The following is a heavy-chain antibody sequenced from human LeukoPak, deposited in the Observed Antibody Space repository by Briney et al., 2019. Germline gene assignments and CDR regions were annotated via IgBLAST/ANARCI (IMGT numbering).Heavy chain of an antibody. J-gene: IGHJ4*02. V-gene: IGHV3-21*01. CDR3: ARDGTPPIYCSGGSCYGNFDY. Sequence: GGSLRLSCAASGFTFSSYSMNWVRQAPGKGLEWVSSISSSSSYIYYADSVKGRFTISRDNAKNSLYLQMNSLRAEDTAVYCCARDGTPPIYCSGGSCYGNFDYWGQGTLVTVSS. D-gene: IGHD2-15*01. CDR2: ISSSSSYI. CDR1: GFTFSSYS.